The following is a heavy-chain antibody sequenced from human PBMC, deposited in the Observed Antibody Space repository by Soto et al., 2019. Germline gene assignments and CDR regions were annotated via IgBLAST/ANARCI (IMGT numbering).Heavy chain of an antibody. CDR3: AKARCSTTNCYVPDY. CDR2: ISGSGGSP. V-gene: IGHV3-23*01. D-gene: IGHD2-2*01. J-gene: IGHJ4*02. CDR1: GFTFSSYA. Sequence: GGSLRLSCAASGFTFSSYAMSWVRQAPGKGLEWVSVISGSGGSPSYADSVQGRFTISRDNPKNTLYLQMSSLRVEDTAMYYCAKARCSTTNCYVPDYWGQGTLVTVSS.